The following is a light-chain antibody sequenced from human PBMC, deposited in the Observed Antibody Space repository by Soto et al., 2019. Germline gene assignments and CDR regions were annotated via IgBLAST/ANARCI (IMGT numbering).Light chain of an antibody. Sequence: EMGLTQSPGTLSLSPGETATLSCRASQRVSSSYLAWYQHKPGQAPRLLIYGASSRATGIPDRFSGSGSGTDFTLTISRLEPEDLAVYYCQQYGSSPHAFGQGAKLEIK. V-gene: IGKV3-20*01. J-gene: IGKJ2*01. CDR3: QQYGSSPHA. CDR2: GAS. CDR1: QRVSSSY.